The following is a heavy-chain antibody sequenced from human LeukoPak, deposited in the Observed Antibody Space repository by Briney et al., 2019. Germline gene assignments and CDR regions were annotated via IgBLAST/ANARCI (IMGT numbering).Heavy chain of an antibody. CDR1: GFTFSSYG. V-gene: IGHV3-30*02. J-gene: IGHJ5*02. D-gene: IGHD5-12*01. CDR2: IRYDGSNK. CDR3: AKGGGYDLHWFDP. Sequence: GGSLRLSCAASGFTFSSYGMHWVRQAPGKGLEWVAFIRYDGSNKYYADSVKGRFTISRDNAKNSLYLQMKSLRAEDTALYYCAKGGGYDLHWFDPWGQGTLVTVSS.